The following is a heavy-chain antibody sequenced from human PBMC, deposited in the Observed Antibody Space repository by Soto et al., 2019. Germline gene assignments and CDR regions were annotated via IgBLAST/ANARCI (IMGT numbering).Heavy chain of an antibody. CDR2: ISYDGSNK. CDR1: GFTFSSYA. V-gene: IGHV3-30-3*01. CDR3: ARDGYSSSWYADY. Sequence: QVQLVESGGGVVQPGRSLRLSCAASGFTFSSYAMHWVRQAPGKGLEWVAVISYDGSNKYYADSVKGRFTISRDNSKNTLYLQMNSLRAEDTAVYYCARDGYSSSWYADYWGQGTLVTVSS. D-gene: IGHD6-13*01. J-gene: IGHJ4*02.